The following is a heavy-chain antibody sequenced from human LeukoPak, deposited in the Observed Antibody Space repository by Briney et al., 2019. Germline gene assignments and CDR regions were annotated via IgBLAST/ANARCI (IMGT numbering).Heavy chain of an antibody. V-gene: IGHV3-30*18. CDR3: AKDRSRRSFFDY. J-gene: IGHJ4*02. D-gene: IGHD1-26*01. Sequence: GGSLRLSCAASGFTFSSYGMHWVRQAPGKGLEWVAVISYDGSNKYYADSVKGRFTISRDNSKNTLYLQMNSLRAEDTAVYYCAKDRSRRSFFDYWGQGTLVTVSS. CDR1: GFTFSSYG. CDR2: ISYDGSNK.